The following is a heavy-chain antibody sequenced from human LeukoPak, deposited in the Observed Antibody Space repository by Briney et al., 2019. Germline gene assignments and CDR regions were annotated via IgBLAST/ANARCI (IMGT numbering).Heavy chain of an antibody. D-gene: IGHD5-12*01. V-gene: IGHV4-59*01. CDR3: ARSGSGYLRYYFDY. J-gene: IGHJ4*02. Sequence: SETLSLTCTVSGGSISSYFWSWIRQLPGKGLEWIGYIYYTGSTNYNPSLKSRVTVSVDTSKNQFSLKLNSVTTADTAVYYCARSGSGYLRYYFDYWGQGTLVTVSS. CDR1: GGSISSYF. CDR2: IYYTGST.